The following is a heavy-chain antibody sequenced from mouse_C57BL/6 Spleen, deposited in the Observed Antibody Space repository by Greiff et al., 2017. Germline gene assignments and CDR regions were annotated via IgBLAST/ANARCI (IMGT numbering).Heavy chain of an antibody. CDR1: GFSLTSYG. Sequence: VKLMESGPGLVQPSQSLSITCPVSGFSLTSYGVHWVRQSPGKGLEWLGVIWSGGSTDYNAAFISRLSISKDNSKSQVFFKMNSLQADDTAIYYCARIGELGRAFDYWGQGTTLTVSS. CDR3: ARIGELGRAFDY. CDR2: IWSGGST. V-gene: IGHV2-2*01. J-gene: IGHJ2*01. D-gene: IGHD4-1*01.